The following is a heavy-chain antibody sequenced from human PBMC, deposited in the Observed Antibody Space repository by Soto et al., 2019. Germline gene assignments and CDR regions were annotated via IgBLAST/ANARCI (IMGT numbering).Heavy chain of an antibody. CDR2: ISAYNGNT. V-gene: IGHV1-18*01. Sequence: QVQLVQSGAEVKKPGASVKVSCKTSGYTFTNYDISWVRQAPGQGLEWMGWISAYNGNTNYAEKFQGRVTMTTDTSTSTAYMELTSLVSDDTAVYYCARTYTSGRYSFDYWGQGTLVTVSS. J-gene: IGHJ4*02. CDR1: GYTFTNYD. D-gene: IGHD6-19*01. CDR3: ARTYTSGRYSFDY.